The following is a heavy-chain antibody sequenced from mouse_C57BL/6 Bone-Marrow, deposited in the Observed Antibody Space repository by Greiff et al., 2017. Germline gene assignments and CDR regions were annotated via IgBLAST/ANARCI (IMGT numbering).Heavy chain of an antibody. CDR3: ARGGLLRLNYFDY. D-gene: IGHD2-3*01. CDR1: GYTFTSYG. J-gene: IGHJ2*01. CDR2: IYPRSGNT. Sequence: QVQLKESGAELARPGASVKLSCKASGYTFTSYGISWVKQRTGQGLEWIGEIYPRSGNTYYNEKFKGKATLTADKSSSTAYMELRSLTSEYSAVYFCARGGLLRLNYFDYWGQGTTLTVSS. V-gene: IGHV1-81*01.